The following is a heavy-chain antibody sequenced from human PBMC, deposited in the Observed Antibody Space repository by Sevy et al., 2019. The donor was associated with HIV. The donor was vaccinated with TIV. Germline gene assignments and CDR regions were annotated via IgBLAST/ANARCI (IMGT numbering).Heavy chain of an antibody. D-gene: IGHD6-19*01. J-gene: IGHJ4*02. V-gene: IGHV3-9*01. CDR2: ISWNSGSI. CDR3: AKDISGGSGRYGFDY. CDR1: GFTFDDYA. Sequence: GGSLRLSCAASGFTFDDYAMHWVRQAPGKGLEWVSGISWNSGSIGYADSVKGRFTISRDNAKNSLYLQMNSLRAEDTALYYCAKDISGGSGRYGFDYWGQGTLVTVSS.